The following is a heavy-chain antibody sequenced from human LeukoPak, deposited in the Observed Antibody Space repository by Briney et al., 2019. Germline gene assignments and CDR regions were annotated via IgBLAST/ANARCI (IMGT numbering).Heavy chain of an antibody. Sequence: GGSLRLSCAASGFTFSSYAMSWVRQAPGKGLEWVAVISYDGSNKYYADSVKGRFTISRDNSKNTLYLQMNSLRAEDTAVYYCARSGRYYYGSGSYPPGPDYWGQGTLVTVSS. D-gene: IGHD3-10*01. J-gene: IGHJ4*02. CDR1: GFTFSSYA. V-gene: IGHV3-30*04. CDR3: ARSGRYYYGSGSYPPGPDY. CDR2: ISYDGSNK.